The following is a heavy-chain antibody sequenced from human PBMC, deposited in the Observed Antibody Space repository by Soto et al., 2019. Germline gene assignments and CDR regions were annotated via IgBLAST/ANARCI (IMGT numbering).Heavy chain of an antibody. CDR3: ATHDYGDYGGGYYYYYMDV. D-gene: IGHD4-17*01. J-gene: IGHJ6*03. Sequence: SETLSLTCTVSGGSISSYYWSWIRQPPGKGLEWIGYIYYSGSTNYNPSLKSRVTISVDTSKNQFSLKLSSVTAADTAVYYCATHDYGDYGGGYYYYYMDVWGKGTTVTVSS. CDR1: GGSISSYY. V-gene: IGHV4-59*01. CDR2: IYYSGST.